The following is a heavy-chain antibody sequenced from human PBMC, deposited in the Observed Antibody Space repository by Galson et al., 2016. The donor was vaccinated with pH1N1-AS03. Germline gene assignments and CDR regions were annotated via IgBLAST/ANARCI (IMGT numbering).Heavy chain of an antibody. CDR2: ISVASTAI. J-gene: IGHJ6*02. CDR1: GFTFSDYH. CDR3: ARGPRRVVGTLLKYFGMDV. Sequence: SLRLSCAASGFTFSDYHMSWIRQAPGKGLEWLSYISVASTAIYYADSVKGRFTISRDNARNSLYLQMNSLRAEDTAVYYCARGPRRVVGTLLKYFGMDVWGQGSTVTGSS. V-gene: IGHV3-11*01. D-gene: IGHD2-21*02.